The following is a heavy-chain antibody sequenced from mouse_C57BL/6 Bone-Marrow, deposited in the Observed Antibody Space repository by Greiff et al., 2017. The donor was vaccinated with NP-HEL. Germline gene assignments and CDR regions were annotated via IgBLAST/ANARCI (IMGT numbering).Heavy chain of an antibody. J-gene: IGHJ3*01. V-gene: IGHV1-80*01. Sequence: QVQLQQSGAELVKPGASVKISCKASGYAFSSYWMNRVKQRPGKGLEWIGQIYPGDGDTNYNGKFKGKATLTADKSSSTAYMQLSSLTSEDSAVYFCARSGGYDGAWFAYWGQGTLVTVSA. CDR3: ARSGGYDGAWFAY. CDR1: GYAFSSYW. CDR2: IYPGDGDT. D-gene: IGHD2-2*01.